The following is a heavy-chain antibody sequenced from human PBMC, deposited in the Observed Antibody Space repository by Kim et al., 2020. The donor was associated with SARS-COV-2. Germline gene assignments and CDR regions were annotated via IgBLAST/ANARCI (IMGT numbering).Heavy chain of an antibody. Sequence: SETLSLTCTVSGGSISSYYWSWIRQPPGKGLEWIGYIYYSGSTNYNPSLKSRVTISVDTSKNQFSLKLSSVTAADTAVYYCARGRWHEHFDLWGRGTLVTVSS. V-gene: IGHV4-59*13. CDR3: ARGRWHEHFDL. J-gene: IGHJ2*01. CDR1: GGSISSYY. CDR2: IYYSGST.